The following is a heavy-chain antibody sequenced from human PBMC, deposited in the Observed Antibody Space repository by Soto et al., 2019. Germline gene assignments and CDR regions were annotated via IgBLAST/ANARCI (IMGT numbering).Heavy chain of an antibody. Sequence: QVQLQESGPGLVKPSGTLSLTCAVFGGSISNSNWWTWVRQPPGKGLDWLGEIFHSGSTNYNSSRMGRVTISVDKANNRFSLKLSSVTAADTAVYYCAHRPIVGAAIWGQGTLVTVSS. CDR2: IFHSGST. CDR3: AHRPIVGAAI. V-gene: IGHV4-4*02. J-gene: IGHJ4*02. CDR1: GGSISNSNW. D-gene: IGHD1-26*01.